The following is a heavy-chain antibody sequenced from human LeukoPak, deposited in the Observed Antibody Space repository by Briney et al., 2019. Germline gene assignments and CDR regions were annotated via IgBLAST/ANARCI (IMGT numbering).Heavy chain of an antibody. D-gene: IGHD2-2*02. CDR3: AKGAAIRLGYYYYYMDV. Sequence: PGGSLRLSCAASGFKFDDYGMSWVRQAPGKGLEWVSAISGSGGSTYYADSVKGRFTISRDNSKNTLYLQMNSLRAEDTAVYYCAKGAAIRLGYYYYYMDVWGKGTTVTVSS. CDR2: ISGSGGST. J-gene: IGHJ6*03. V-gene: IGHV3-23*01. CDR1: GFKFDDYG.